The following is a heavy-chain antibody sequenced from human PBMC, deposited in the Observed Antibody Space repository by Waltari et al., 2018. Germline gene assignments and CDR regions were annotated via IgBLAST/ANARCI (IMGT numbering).Heavy chain of an antibody. V-gene: IGHV3-23*04. CDR3: ARALDRNGWYNDY. Sequence: EVQLVESGGGLVQPGGSLRLSCAASGFIFSRYAMSWVRQAPGKGLEWVSTISGPGDSTYYADSVNGRFTISRDNSQNTVYLQVNSLTAEDTAIYYCARALDRNGWYNDYWGQGTLVTVSS. J-gene: IGHJ4*02. D-gene: IGHD6-19*01. CDR2: ISGPGDST. CDR1: GFIFSRYA.